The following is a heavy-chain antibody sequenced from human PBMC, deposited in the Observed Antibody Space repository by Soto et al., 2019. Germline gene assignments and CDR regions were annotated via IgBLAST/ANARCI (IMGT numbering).Heavy chain of an antibody. Sequence: PGGSLRLSCAASGFTFSSCNMNWVRQAPGKGLEWVSYISTISSPIYYAVSVRGRFTISRDNAKNSLYLQMNSLRDEDTAVYYCAREGFLGMDVWGQGTTVTVSS. J-gene: IGHJ6*02. V-gene: IGHV3-48*02. CDR1: GFTFSSCN. CDR2: ISTISSPI. CDR3: AREGFLGMDV.